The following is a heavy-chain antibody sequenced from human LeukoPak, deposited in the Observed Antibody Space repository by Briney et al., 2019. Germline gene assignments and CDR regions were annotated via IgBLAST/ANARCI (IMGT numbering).Heavy chain of an antibody. J-gene: IGHJ3*02. CDR2: INPNSGGT. CDR1: GYTFTGYY. CDR3: ARKIAVAGTGWAFDI. D-gene: IGHD6-19*01. Sequence: EASVKVSCKASGYTFTGYYMHWVRQAPGQGLEWMGWINPNSGGTNYAQKFQGRVTMTRDTSISTAYMELSRLRSDDTAVYYCARKIAVAGTGWAFDIWGQGTMVTVSS. V-gene: IGHV1-2*02.